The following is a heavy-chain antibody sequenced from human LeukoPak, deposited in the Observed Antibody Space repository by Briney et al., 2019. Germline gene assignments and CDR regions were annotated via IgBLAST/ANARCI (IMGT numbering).Heavy chain of an antibody. D-gene: IGHD6-13*01. CDR2: IYTSGST. J-gene: IGHJ5*02. Sequence: SETLSLTCAVYGGSFSGYYWSWIRQPAGKGLEWIGRIYTSGSTNYNPSLKSRVTMSVDTSKNQFSLKLSSVTAADTAVYYCARDVASSSWYNNNWFDPWGQGTLVTVSS. V-gene: IGHV4-4*07. CDR1: GGSFSGYY. CDR3: ARDVASSSWYNNNWFDP.